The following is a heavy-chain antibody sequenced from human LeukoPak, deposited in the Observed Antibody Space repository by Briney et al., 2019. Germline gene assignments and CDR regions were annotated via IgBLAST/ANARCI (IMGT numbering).Heavy chain of an antibody. Sequence: SVKVSCKASGYTFTGYYMHWVRQAPGQGLEWMGWINPNSGGTNYAEKFKGRVTMTRDTSISTAYMELSRLRSADTAVYYCVRVGETGENAFDIWGQGTMVTVSS. D-gene: IGHD7-27*01. V-gene: IGHV1-2*02. J-gene: IGHJ3*02. CDR2: INPNSGGT. CDR3: VRVGETGENAFDI. CDR1: GYTFTGYY.